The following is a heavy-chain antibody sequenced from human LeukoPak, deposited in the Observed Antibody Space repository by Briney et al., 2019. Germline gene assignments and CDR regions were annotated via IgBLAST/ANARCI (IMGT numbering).Heavy chain of an antibody. D-gene: IGHD5-18*01. CDR2: INHSGST. Sequence: SETLSLTCAVYGGSFSGYYWSWIRQPPGKGLEWIGEINHSGSTNYNPSLKSRVTISVDTSKNQFSLKLSSVTAADTAVYYCARGAAGYSYGWGQGTLVTVSS. J-gene: IGHJ4*02. CDR1: GGSFSGYY. V-gene: IGHV4-34*01. CDR3: ARGAAGYSYG.